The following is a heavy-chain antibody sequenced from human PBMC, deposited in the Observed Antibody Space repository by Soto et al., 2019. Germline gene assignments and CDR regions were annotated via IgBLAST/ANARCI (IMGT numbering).Heavy chain of an antibody. CDR2: IIPIFGTA. CDR1: GGTFSSYT. V-gene: IGHV1-69*12. J-gene: IGHJ4*02. D-gene: IGHD2-2*01. CDR3: AREGNADESGRRY. Sequence: QVQLVQSGAEVKKPGSSVKVSCRASGGTFSSYTITWVRQAPGQGLEWMGGIIPIFGTATYAQKFQGRVTITADESTSTAYMDVSSLRSEDTAVYDCAREGNADESGRRYWGQGTLVTVSS.